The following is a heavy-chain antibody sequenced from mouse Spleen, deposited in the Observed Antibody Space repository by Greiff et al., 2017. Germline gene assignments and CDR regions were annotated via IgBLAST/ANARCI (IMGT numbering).Heavy chain of an antibody. Sequence: DVKLVESGGGLVKLGGSLKLSCAASGFTFSSYAMSWVRQTPEKRLEWVATISSGGGNTYYPDSVKGRFTISRDNAKNTLYLQMSSLKSEDTAMYYCARHSTSPFDYWGQGTTLTVSS. CDR2: ISSGGGNT. CDR3: ARHSTSPFDY. V-gene: IGHV5-9*04. J-gene: IGHJ2*01. CDR1: GFTFSSYA.